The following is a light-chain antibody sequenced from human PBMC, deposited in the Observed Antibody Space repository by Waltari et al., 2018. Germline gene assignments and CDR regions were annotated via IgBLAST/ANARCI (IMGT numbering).Light chain of an antibody. V-gene: IGLV2-14*03. J-gene: IGLJ2*01. CDR2: DVS. CDR1: SSDVGNYNY. Sequence: QSALTQPASVSGSPGQSITISCTGTSSDVGNYNYVFWYQQHPGKAPKLMIYDVSNRPSGVSDRFSGSKSGNTASLTISGLQAEDEADYYCNSYSSSSSLVLFGGGTKLTVV. CDR3: NSYSSSSSLVL.